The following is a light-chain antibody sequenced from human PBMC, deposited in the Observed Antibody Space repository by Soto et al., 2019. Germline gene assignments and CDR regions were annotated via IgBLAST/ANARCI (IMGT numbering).Light chain of an antibody. CDR3: MQGRQTPYT. CDR2: LGT. J-gene: IGKJ2*01. V-gene: IGKV2-28*01. Sequence: DIVMTQAPLSLPVTPGEPASISCRSSQSLLHRDGYNYVDWYVQKPGQSPQLLIYLGTDRASGVPDRFTGSGSGTDFTLKISRVAAEDVGLYYCMQGRQTPYTFGQGT. CDR1: QSLLHRDGYNY.